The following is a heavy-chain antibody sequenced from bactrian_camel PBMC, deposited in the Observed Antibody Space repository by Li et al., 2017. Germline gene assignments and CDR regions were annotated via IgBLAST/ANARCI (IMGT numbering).Heavy chain of an antibody. CDR2: IDSVGFT. CDR1: GLVDSPRC. Sequence: VQLVESGGGSVEAGGSLRLSCEVIGLVDSPRCMGWFRQATGEERERVATIDSVGFTTYGDSVKGRFTISRDNTKNTLYLQMNSLKPEDTAMYYCAAASGLDRLCYLDLARGHRGQGTQVTVS. D-gene: IGHD3*01. V-gene: IGHV3S53*01. J-gene: IGHJ4*01. CDR3: AAASGLDRLCYLDLARGH.